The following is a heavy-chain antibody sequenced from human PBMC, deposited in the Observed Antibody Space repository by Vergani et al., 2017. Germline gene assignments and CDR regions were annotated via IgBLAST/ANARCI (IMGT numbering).Heavy chain of an antibody. J-gene: IGHJ4*02. D-gene: IGHD6-25*01. CDR2: IHPADSYT. V-gene: IGHV5-51*01. Sequence: EVQLVQSGAEVKKPGESLKISCQISGYRFTNYWIGWVRQMPGKGLEWMGIIHPADSYTRYSPSFQGQVTISVDKSISTAYLQRSSLRASDSAMYYCARLYGRDRSGSKYFDYWGQGTLVTVSS. CDR3: ARLYGRDRSGSKYFDY. CDR1: GYRFTNYW.